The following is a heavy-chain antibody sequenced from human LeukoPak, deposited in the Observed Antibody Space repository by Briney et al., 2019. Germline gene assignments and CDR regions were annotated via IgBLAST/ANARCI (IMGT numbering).Heavy chain of an antibody. CDR3: ARARVLAVVFLL. D-gene: IGHD3-9*01. CDR1: GFTVSSNY. CDR2: IYSGGST. Sequence: GGSLRLSCAASGFTVSSNYMSWVRQAPGKGLEGVSVIYSGGSTYYPDSVKGRFTISRDNSKNTLYLQMNSLRAEDTAVYYCARARVLAVVFLLWGQGTLVTVSS. J-gene: IGHJ4*02. V-gene: IGHV3-53*01.